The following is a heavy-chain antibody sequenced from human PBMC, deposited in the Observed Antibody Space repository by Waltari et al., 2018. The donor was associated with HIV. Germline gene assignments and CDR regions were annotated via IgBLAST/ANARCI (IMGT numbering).Heavy chain of an antibody. CDR2: MNPNMVNT. CDR3: ARGLTWSGYWHFDY. CDR1: GYIFTSYD. V-gene: IGHV1-8*01. J-gene: IGHJ4*02. Sequence: QVQLVQSGAEVKKPGASVKVSCKASGYIFTSYDINWVRQATGQGLEWMGWMNPNMVNTGYAQRFKGRVTMTRDTSISTAYMELSSLRSEDTAVYYGARGLTWSGYWHFDYWGQGTLVTVSS. D-gene: IGHD3-3*01.